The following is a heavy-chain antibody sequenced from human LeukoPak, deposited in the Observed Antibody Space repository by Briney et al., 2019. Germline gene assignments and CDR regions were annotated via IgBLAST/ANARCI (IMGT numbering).Heavy chain of an antibody. J-gene: IGHJ4*02. CDR2: IKSKTDGGTT. CDR3: TTDGTDSSGYYYEDY. V-gene: IGHV3-15*01. D-gene: IGHD3-22*01. Sequence: GGSQRLSCAASGFTFSNAWMSWVRQAPGKGLEWVGRIKSKTDGGTTDYAAPVKGRFTISRDDSKNTLYLQMNSLKTEDTAVYYCTTDGTDSSGYYYEDYWGQGTLVTVSS. CDR1: GFTFSNAW.